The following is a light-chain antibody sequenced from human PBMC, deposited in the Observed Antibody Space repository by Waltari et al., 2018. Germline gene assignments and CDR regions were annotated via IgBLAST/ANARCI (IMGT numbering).Light chain of an antibody. Sequence: QSALTQPASVSGSPGQSITISCPGTSSDVGSYNYASWYQQYPGRAPKLMIYDVSSRPSGVSNRFSGSKSGNTASLTISGLQPEDEATYYCSSYSRSAFLFGGGTKLTVL. V-gene: IGLV2-14*03. CDR3: SSYSRSAFL. CDR2: DVS. CDR1: SSDVGSYNY. J-gene: IGLJ2*01.